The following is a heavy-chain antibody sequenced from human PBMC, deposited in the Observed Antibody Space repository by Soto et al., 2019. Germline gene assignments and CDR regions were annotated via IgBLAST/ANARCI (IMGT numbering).Heavy chain of an antibody. J-gene: IGHJ4*02. V-gene: IGHV3-74*01. CDR1: GFIFTSYW. CDR2: INPDGSRT. D-gene: IGHD1-26*01. CDR3: ARDGVGATTYFGYFDY. Sequence: GGALRVSWAASGFIFTSYWMHWVRQSPGKRLVWVSRINPDGSRTSYADSVKGRFTISRDNAKNTLYLQMNSLRAEDTAVYYCARDGVGATTYFGYFDYWGQGTLVTVSS.